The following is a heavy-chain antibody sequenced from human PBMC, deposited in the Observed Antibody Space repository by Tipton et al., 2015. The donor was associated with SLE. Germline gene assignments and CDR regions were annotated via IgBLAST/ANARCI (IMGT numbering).Heavy chain of an antibody. J-gene: IGHJ4*02. Sequence: GHVTISADKSISTAYLQWSSLKASDTAMYYCARGLAAAGSFDYWGQGTLVTVSS. D-gene: IGHD6-13*01. CDR3: ARGLAAAGSFDY. V-gene: IGHV5-10-1*01.